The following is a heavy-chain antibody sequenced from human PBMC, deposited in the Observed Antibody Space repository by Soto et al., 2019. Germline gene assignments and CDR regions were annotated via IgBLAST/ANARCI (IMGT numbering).Heavy chain of an antibody. D-gene: IGHD3-16*01. J-gene: IGHJ4*02. CDR1: GYTFNFYG. V-gene: IGHV1-18*01. Sequence: SVKVSFRASGYTFNFYGITWVRQAPGQGLEWMGWISGFNGNTNYAADLQGRVTMTTDTSTSTAYMELRGLRSDDTAVYYCARIGVSSGHESPDFDSWGQGTLVTVSS. CDR3: ARIGVSSGHESPDFDS. CDR2: ISGFNGNT.